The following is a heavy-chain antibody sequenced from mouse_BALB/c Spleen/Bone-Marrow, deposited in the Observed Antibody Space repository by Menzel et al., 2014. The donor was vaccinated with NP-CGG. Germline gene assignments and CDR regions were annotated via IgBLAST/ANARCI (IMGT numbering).Heavy chain of an antibody. CDR2: ISSGGGYT. CDR3: TRQRNWDHYAMCY. J-gene: IGHJ4*01. CDR1: GFTFSTYG. V-gene: IGHV5-6*02. D-gene: IGHD4-1*01. Sequence: DVKLVESGGDLVKPGGSLKLSCAASGFTFSTYGMSWVRQTPDKRLEWVATISSGGGYTYYPDSVKGRFTISRDNANNTLYLQMSSLKSEDTAMYYCTRQRNWDHYAMCYWGQGTSVTVSS.